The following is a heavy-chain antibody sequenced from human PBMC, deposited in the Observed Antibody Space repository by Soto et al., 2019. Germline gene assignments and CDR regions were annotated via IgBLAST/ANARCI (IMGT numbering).Heavy chain of an antibody. CDR1: GGSISSYY. CDR3: ARDFRFGSGAPYYYYGMDV. V-gene: IGHV4-59*01. D-gene: IGHD3-3*01. J-gene: IGHJ6*02. CDR2: IYYSGST. Sequence: SETLSLTCTVSGGSISSYYWSWIRQPPGKGLEWIGYIYYSGSTNYNPSLKSRVTISVDTSKNQFSLKLSSVTAADTAVYYCARDFRFGSGAPYYYYGMDVWGQGTTVTVSS.